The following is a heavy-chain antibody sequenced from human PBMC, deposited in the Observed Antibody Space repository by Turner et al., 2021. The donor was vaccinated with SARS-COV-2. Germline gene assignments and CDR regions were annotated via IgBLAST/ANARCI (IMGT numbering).Heavy chain of an antibody. Sequence: VQLVESGGGVVQPGRSLRLSCAASGFTVSSNYMSWVRQAPGKGLEWVSVIYSGGSTYYADSVKGRFTISRDNSKNTLYLQMNSLRAEDTAVYYCARGPHPRGFDYWGQGTLVTVSS. CDR2: IYSGGST. CDR3: ARGPHPRGFDY. V-gene: IGHV3-53*01. J-gene: IGHJ4*02. CDR1: GFTVSSNY. D-gene: IGHD3-10*01.